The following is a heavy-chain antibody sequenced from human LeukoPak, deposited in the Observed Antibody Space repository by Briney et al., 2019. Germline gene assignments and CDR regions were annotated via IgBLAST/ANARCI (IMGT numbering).Heavy chain of an antibody. CDR3: ARRGYITVVASHGGYYFDY. Sequence: KPSETLSLTCAVYGGSFSGYYWSWIRQPPGKGLEWIGEINHSGSTNYNPSLKSRVTISVDTSKNQFSLKLSSVTAADTAVYCCARRGYITVVASHGGYYFDYWGQGTLVTVSS. V-gene: IGHV4-34*01. CDR1: GGSFSGYY. J-gene: IGHJ4*02. CDR2: INHSGST. D-gene: IGHD4-23*01.